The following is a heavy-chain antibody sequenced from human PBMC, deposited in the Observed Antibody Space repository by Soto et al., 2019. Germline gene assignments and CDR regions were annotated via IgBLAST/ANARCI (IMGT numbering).Heavy chain of an antibody. J-gene: IGHJ6*02. Sequence: GGSLRLSCAASGFTFSSYWMHWVRQAPGKGLVWVSRINSDGSSTSYADSVKGRFTISRDNTKNTLYLQMNSLRAEDTAVYYCAIGGSSPADYGMDVWGQGTTVTVSS. CDR3: AIGGSSPADYGMDV. CDR1: GFTFSSYW. V-gene: IGHV3-74*01. CDR2: INSDGSST. D-gene: IGHD6-6*01.